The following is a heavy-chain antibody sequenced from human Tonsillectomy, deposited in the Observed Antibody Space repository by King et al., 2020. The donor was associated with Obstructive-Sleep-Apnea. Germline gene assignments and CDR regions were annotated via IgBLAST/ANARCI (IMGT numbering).Heavy chain of an antibody. CDR2: IRSEPNNYAT. Sequence: VQLVESGGGLVQPGGSLKLSCAASGFTFSGSAIHWVRQASGKGLEWIGRIRSEPNNYATAYAASMRGRFIISRDDSKNMAYLQLNSLKTEDTAVYYCTRRYYYESPADHWDQGTLVTVSS. D-gene: IGHD3-22*01. J-gene: IGHJ5*02. CDR3: TRRYYYESPADH. CDR1: GFTFSGSA. V-gene: IGHV3-73*01.